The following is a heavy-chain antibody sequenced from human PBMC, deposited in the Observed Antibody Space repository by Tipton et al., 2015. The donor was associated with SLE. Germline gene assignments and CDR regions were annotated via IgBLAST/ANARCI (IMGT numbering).Heavy chain of an antibody. J-gene: IGHJ5*01. CDR2: IYHSGST. CDR3: ARVALRVWFNRFDS. Sequence: TLSLTCAVSGYSISSGYYWGWIRQPPGKGLEWIGSIYHSGSTYYNPSLKSRVTISVDTSKNQFSLKLSSVTAADTAVYYCARVALRVWFNRFDSWGQGTLVTVSS. V-gene: IGHV4-38-2*01. CDR1: GYSISSGYY. D-gene: IGHD2-15*01.